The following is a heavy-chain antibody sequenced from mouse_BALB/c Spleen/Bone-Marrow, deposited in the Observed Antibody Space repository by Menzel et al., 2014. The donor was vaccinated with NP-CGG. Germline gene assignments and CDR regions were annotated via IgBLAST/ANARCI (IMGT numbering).Heavy chain of an antibody. D-gene: IGHD1-2*01. J-gene: IGHJ1*01. Sequence: EVQLQQSGAELVKPGVSVKLSCTASGFNIKDTYMHWVKQRPEQGLEWIGRIDPANGNTKYDPKFQGKATITADTSSNTAYLQLSSLTSEDTAVYYCARGGTTATWYFDVWGAGTMVTVSS. V-gene: IGHV14-3*02. CDR1: GFNIKDTY. CDR2: IDPANGNT. CDR3: ARGGTTATWYFDV.